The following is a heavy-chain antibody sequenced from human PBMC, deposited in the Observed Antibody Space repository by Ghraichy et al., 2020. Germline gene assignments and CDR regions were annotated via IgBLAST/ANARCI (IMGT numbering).Heavy chain of an antibody. Sequence: GGLRLSCAASGFIFSYAWMSWVRQAPGKGLEWVGRIKNNIEGGTTDYAAPVKGRFSISRDDSKDTVYLQMNSLKTEDTAVYYCTTDLDYGDYWFAPWGQGTAVIVSS. J-gene: IGHJ5*02. CDR2: IKNNIEGGTT. CDR3: TTDLDYGDYWFAP. D-gene: IGHD4-17*01. CDR1: GFIFSYAW. V-gene: IGHV3-15*01.